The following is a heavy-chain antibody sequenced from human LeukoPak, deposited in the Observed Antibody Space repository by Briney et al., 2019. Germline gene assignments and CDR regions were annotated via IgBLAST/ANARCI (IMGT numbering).Heavy chain of an antibody. CDR1: GGTFSSYA. V-gene: IGHV1-69*05. Sequence: SVKVSCKASGGTFSSYAISWVRQAPGQGLEWMGGIIPIFGTANYAQKFQGRVTITTDESTSTAYMELSSLRSEDTAVYYCAGSRPHCSSTSCYYAFDIWGQGTMVTVSS. CDR3: AGSRPHCSSTSCYYAFDI. D-gene: IGHD2-2*01. J-gene: IGHJ3*02. CDR2: IIPIFGTA.